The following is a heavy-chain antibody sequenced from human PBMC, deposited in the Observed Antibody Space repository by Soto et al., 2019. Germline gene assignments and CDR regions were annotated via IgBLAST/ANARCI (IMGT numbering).Heavy chain of an antibody. Sequence: LRLSCAASGFTFSNYAMHWVRQAPGKGLEWVALTSYDGNNEYYTDSVKGRFTISRDNSKNTLFLQINSPRPEDTAVYYCAKDKGVFNWATSYFDYWGQGALVTVSS. CDR3: AKDKGVFNWATSYFDY. V-gene: IGHV3-30*18. CDR1: GFTFSNYA. D-gene: IGHD1-1*01. J-gene: IGHJ4*02. CDR2: TSYDGNNE.